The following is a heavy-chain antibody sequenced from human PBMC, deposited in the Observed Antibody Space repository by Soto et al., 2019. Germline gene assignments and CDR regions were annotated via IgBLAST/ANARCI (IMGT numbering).Heavy chain of an antibody. J-gene: IGHJ5*02. V-gene: IGHV4-59*01. CDR1: GGSISSYY. Sequence: QVQLQESGPGLVKPSETLSLTCTVSGGSISSYYWSWIRQPPGKGLEWIGYIYYNGSTNYNPSLKSRVTISVDTSKNQLSLKLSSVTAADTAVYYCARTYYDFWSGYWRWFDPWGQGTLVTVSS. CDR3: ARTYYDFWSGYWRWFDP. CDR2: IYYNGST. D-gene: IGHD3-3*01.